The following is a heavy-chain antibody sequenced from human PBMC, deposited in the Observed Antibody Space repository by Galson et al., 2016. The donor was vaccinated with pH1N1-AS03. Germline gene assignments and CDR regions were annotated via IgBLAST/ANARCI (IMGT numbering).Heavy chain of an antibody. CDR1: GGTLSSHA. D-gene: IGHD3/OR15-3a*01. J-gene: IGHJ6*04. Sequence: SVKVSCKASGGTLSSHAISWVRQAPGQGLEWMGGIIPAFQTTKYSQKFQDRVTITADETTITVDMELSSRYPEDTAVYYCASGYMIFGVTTAPPDYSYGMDSWGKWATVIVSS. CDR2: IIPAFQTT. V-gene: IGHV1-69*13. CDR3: ASGYMIFGVTTAPPDYSYGMDS.